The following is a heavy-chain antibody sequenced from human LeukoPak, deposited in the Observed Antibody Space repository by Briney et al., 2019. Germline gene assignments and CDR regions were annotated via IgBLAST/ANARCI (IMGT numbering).Heavy chain of an antibody. Sequence: PSETLSLTCTVSGVSISTYYWSWIRQHPGKGLEWVGYVYYSGTTNYNPSLKSRVTISGDTSKNQFSLKLSSVTAADTAVYYCARSTLGYCSGGSCSWFDPWGQGTLVTVSS. V-gene: IGHV4-59*01. D-gene: IGHD2-15*01. CDR3: ARSTLGYCSGGSCSWFDP. CDR2: VYYSGTT. J-gene: IGHJ5*02. CDR1: GVSISTYY.